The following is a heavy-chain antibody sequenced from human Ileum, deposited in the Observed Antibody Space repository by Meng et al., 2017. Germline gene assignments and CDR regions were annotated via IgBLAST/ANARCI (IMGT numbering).Heavy chain of an antibody. CDR1: GFSINTKYY. D-gene: IGHD1-26*01. CDR2: FHHSGSP. V-gene: IGHV4-38-2*02. J-gene: IGHJ4*02. CDR3: TRATVWYSGGY. Sequence: SETLSLTCTVSGFSINTKYYWGWIRQPPGKGLEWIANFHHSGSPNYNPTLKSRGTISVDTSKSQFSLKLNAVSVADTAVDYCTRATVWYSGGYWGQGTLVTVSS.